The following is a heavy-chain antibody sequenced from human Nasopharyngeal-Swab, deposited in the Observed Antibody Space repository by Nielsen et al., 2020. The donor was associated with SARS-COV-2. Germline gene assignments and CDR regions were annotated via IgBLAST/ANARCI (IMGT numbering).Heavy chain of an antibody. D-gene: IGHD6-6*01. CDR2: ISWNSGSI. Sequence: GGSLRLSCAASGFTFDDYAMHWVRQAPGKGLEWVSGISWNSGSIGYADSVKGRFTIPRDNAKNSLYLQMNSLRAEDTALYYCAKDVLVRAHYYYYMEVWGKGTTVTVSS. J-gene: IGHJ6*03. CDR1: GFTFDDYA. CDR3: AKDVLVRAHYYYYMEV. V-gene: IGHV3-9*01.